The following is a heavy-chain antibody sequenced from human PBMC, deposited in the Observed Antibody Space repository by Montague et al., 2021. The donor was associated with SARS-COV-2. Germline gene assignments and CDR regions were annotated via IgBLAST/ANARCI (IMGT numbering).Heavy chain of an antibody. J-gene: IGHJ4*02. CDR3: VRGRSGYFNPLDY. CDR1: DDSISSSSYY. CDR2: IYYSGST. D-gene: IGHD3-3*01. Sequence: SETLSLTCTVSDDSISSSSYYWAWIRQPPGKGLEWIGSIYYSGSTYYNPSLNSRVTISVDTSKKQFSLNLSSVTAADTAVFYCVRGRSGYFNPLDYWGQGTLVTVSS. V-gene: IGHV4-39*01.